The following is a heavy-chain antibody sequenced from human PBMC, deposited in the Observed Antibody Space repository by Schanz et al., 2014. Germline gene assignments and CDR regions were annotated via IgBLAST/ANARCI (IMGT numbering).Heavy chain of an antibody. J-gene: IGHJ4*02. CDR2: IIPILGME. V-gene: IGHV1-69*04. CDR1: GGTFSSYA. CDR3: ARDPYGKNSGDFDY. Sequence: QVQLVQSGSEVKKPGSSVKVSCKASGGTFSSYAFSWVRQAPGQGLEWMGKIIPILGMENYAQKFQGRVTITADISTSTAYMDLSSLTSDDSAVYYCARDPYGKNSGDFDYWGQGTLVTVSS. D-gene: IGHD4-17*01.